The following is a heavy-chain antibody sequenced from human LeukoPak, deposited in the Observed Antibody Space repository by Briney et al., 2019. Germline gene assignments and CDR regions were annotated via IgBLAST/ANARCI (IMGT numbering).Heavy chain of an antibody. CDR1: GASISSSSYF. Sequence: SETLSLTCTVSGASISSSSYFWCWVRQPPGKGLEMIGSIYYSGSTYYNPSLKSRVTLSFDASRSPFSLKLSSVTAADTAVYYCARLFNYYDTSGPVFDYWGQGTLVTVSS. CDR2: IYYSGST. V-gene: IGHV4-39*07. J-gene: IGHJ4*02. D-gene: IGHD3-22*01. CDR3: ARLFNYYDTSGPVFDY.